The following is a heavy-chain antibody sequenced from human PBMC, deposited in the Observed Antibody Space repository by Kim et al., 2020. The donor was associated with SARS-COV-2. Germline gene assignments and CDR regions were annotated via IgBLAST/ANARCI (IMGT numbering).Heavy chain of an antibody. CDR1: GFTFSSYW. Sequence: GGSLRLSCAASGFTFSSYWMHWVRQAPGKGLVWVSRINSDGSSTSYADSVKGRFTISRDNAKNTLYLQMNSLRAEDTAVYYCAREGDYDDLDYWGQGTLVTVSS. V-gene: IGHV3-74*01. CDR2: INSDGSST. CDR3: AREGDYDDLDY. D-gene: IGHD4-17*01. J-gene: IGHJ4*02.